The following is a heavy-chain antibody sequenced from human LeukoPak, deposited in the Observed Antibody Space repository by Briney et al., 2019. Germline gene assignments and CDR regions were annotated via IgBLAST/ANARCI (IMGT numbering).Heavy chain of an antibody. CDR1: GFTFSSYA. CDR3: ARYNRITGTPTEFDP. V-gene: IGHV3-23*01. J-gene: IGHJ5*02. D-gene: IGHD1-20*01. CDR2: ISGSGGNT. Sequence: PGGSLRLSCAASGFTFSSYAMSWVRQAPGKGLEWVSAISGSGGNTYYVDSVKGRFTISRDNAKNSLYLQMNSLRAEDTAVYYCARYNRITGTPTEFDPWGQGTLVTVSS.